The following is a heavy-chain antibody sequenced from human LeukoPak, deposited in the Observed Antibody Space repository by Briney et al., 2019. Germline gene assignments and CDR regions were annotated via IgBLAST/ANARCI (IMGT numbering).Heavy chain of an antibody. J-gene: IGHJ6*03. CDR2: INHSGST. D-gene: IGHD3-22*01. CDR3: ARADQYYYDSSGYDPFYMDV. CDR1: GGSFSGYY. V-gene: IGHV4-34*01. Sequence: PSETLSLTCAVYGGSFSGYYWSWIRQPPGKGLEWIGEINHSGSTNYNPSLKTRVTISVDTSKNQFSLKLSSVTAADTAVYYCARADQYYYDSSGYDPFYMDVWGKGTTVTVSS.